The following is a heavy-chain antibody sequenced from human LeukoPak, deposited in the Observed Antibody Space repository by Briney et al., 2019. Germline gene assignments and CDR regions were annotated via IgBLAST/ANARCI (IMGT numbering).Heavy chain of an antibody. J-gene: IGHJ4*02. CDR3: ASPGYCSGGSCPPSY. V-gene: IGHV1-2*02. CDR1: GYTFTGYY. CDR2: INPNSGGT. Sequence: ASVKVSCKASGYTFTGYYMHWVRQAPGQGLEWMEWINPNSGGTNYAQKFQGRVTMTRDTSISTAYMELSRLRSDDTAVYYCASPGYCSGGSCPPSYWGQGTLVTVSS. D-gene: IGHD2-15*01.